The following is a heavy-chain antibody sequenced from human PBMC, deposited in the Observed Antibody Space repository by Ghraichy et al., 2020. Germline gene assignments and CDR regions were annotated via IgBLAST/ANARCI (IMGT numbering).Heavy chain of an antibody. CDR2: IYWNDDK. CDR1: GFSLSTSGVG. CDR3: AHSEAVGGSSSAWFDY. D-gene: IGHD6-6*01. V-gene: IGHV2-5*01. J-gene: IGHJ4*02. Sequence: SGPTLVKPTQTLTLTCTFSGFSLSTSGVGVGWIRQPPGKALEWLALIYWNDDKRYSPSLKSRLTITKDTSKNQVVLTMTNMDPVDTATYYCAHSEAVGGSSSAWFDYWGQGTLVTVSS.